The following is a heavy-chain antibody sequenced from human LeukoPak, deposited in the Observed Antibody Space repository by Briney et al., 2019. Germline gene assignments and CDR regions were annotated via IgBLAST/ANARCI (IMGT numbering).Heavy chain of an antibody. J-gene: IGHJ4*02. Sequence: GGSLRLSCAASGFTFNNFGMHWVRQAPGKGLEWVSFTGYEGVHKYYADSVKGRFTISKDNSKATLYLQMNSLRPEDTAVYYCAKDLHGGYSSDYWGQGTLVTVFS. D-gene: IGHD4-23*01. CDR3: AKDLHGGYSSDY. V-gene: IGHV3-30*02. CDR1: GFTFNNFG. CDR2: TGYEGVHK.